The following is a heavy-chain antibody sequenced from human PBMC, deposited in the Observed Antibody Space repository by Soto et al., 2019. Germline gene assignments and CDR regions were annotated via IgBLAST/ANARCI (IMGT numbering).Heavy chain of an antibody. CDR1: GFTFSDST. CDR2: IRSEDYSYAT. CDR3: SRCSGSYCMDV. D-gene: IGHD3-10*02. J-gene: IGHJ6*02. Sequence: EVQLVESGGGLVQPGGSLKVSCAASGFTFSDSTIHWVRQASGKGLEWVGRIRSEDYSYATVCAASVKDRFTISRDDSKNTAYLQMNSLKIEDTAVYYCSRCSGSYCMDVWGQGTTVTVSS. V-gene: IGHV3-73*02.